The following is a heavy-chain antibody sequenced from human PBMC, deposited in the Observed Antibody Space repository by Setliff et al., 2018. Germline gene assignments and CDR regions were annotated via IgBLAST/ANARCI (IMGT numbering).Heavy chain of an antibody. CDR3: ARMSGFQYMDV. CDR1: GGSISTGSYF. V-gene: IGHV4-61*09. J-gene: IGHJ6*03. D-gene: IGHD3-3*01. Sequence: SETLSLTCTVSGGSISTGSYFWSWIRQPAGKGLEWIGHIYTRGSTTYNPSLKSRVTISLDTSKNQFSLSLSSVTAADTAVYYCARMSGFQYMDVWGKGTTVTVSS. CDR2: IYTRGST.